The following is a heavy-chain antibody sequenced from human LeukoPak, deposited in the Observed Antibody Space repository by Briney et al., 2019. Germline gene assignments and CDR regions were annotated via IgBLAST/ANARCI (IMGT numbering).Heavy chain of an antibody. CDR3: AREGVGSSSSHYYYYCGMDA. V-gene: IGHV3-21*01. CDR1: GFTFSSYS. CDR2: SSSSSSYI. J-gene: IGHJ6*02. Sequence: GGSLRLSCAASGFTFSSYSMNWVRQAPGKGLEWVSSSSSSSSYIYYADSVKGRFTISRDNAKNSLYQQMNSLRAEDTAVYYCAREGVGSSSSHYYYYCGMDAWGQGTTVTVSS. D-gene: IGHD6-6*01.